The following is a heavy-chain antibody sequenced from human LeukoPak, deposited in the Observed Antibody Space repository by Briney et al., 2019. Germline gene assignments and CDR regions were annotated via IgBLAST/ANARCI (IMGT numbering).Heavy chain of an antibody. Sequence: SETLSLTCAVYGGSFSGYYWSWIRQPPGKGLEWIGEINHSGSTNYNPSLKSRVTISVDTSKNQFSLKLSSVTAADTAVYYCARGPLSIFGVVQNWFDPWGQGTLVTVSS. V-gene: IGHV4-34*01. D-gene: IGHD3-3*01. J-gene: IGHJ5*02. CDR2: INHSGST. CDR3: ARGPLSIFGVVQNWFDP. CDR1: GGSFSGYY.